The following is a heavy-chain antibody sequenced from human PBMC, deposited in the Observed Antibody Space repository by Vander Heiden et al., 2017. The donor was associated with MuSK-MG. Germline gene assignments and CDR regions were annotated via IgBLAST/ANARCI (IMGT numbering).Heavy chain of an antibody. CDR2: ISDSGRST. D-gene: IGHD2-15*01. CDR3: AKVVGGCIHAGDYDY. CDR1: GFTFRSYA. Sequence: EVQLLESGGGVVQPGGSLILSCTASGFTFRSYAMGWVRQAPGKGLEWISAISDSGRSTYYADSVRGRFTISRDNSRNTLYLQMNSLRAEDTAVYYCAKVVGGCIHAGDYDYWGQGTLVTVSS. J-gene: IGHJ4*02. V-gene: IGHV3-23*01.